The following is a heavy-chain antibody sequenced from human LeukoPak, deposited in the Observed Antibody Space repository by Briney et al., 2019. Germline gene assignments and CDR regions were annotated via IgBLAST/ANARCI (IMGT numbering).Heavy chain of an antibody. CDR3: ARDRADYYNSSGYYYGYYYYGMDV. CDR2: ISTDGSST. D-gene: IGHD3-22*01. J-gene: IGHJ6*02. Sequence: GGSLRLSCVASGFILGRHRMHWVRQAPGKGLVWVSHISTDGSSTNHADSVKGRFTISRDNAKNTLYLQMNSLRAEDTAVYYCARDRADYYNSSGYYYGYYYYGMDVWGQGTTVTVSS. V-gene: IGHV3-74*01. CDR1: GFILGRHR.